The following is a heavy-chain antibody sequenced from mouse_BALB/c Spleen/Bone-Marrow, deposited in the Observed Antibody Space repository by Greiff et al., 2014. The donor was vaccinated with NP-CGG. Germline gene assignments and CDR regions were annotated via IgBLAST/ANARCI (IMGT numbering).Heavy chain of an antibody. D-gene: IGHD1-1*01. CDR2: IYPGDGDT. CDR3: ARSGYGSSYDY. V-gene: IGHV1-80*01. J-gene: IGHJ2*01. Sequence: VTLLASXAVLVWPGSSVKFSCKASGFVFSTYWMNWVKQRPGQGLEWIGQIYPGDGDTNYNGKFKGTATLTADKSSSTAYMQLSSLTSEDSAVYFCARSGYGSSYDYWGQGTTLTVSS. CDR1: GFVFSTYW.